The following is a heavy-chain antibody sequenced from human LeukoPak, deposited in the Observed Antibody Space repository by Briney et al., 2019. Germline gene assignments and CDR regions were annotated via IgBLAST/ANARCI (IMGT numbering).Heavy chain of an antibody. D-gene: IGHD6-6*01. Sequence: GGSLRLSCAASGFTFSSYAMSWVRQTPGKGLEWVSAISGSGGSTYYADSVKGRFTISRDNSKNTLYLQMNSLRAEDTAVYYCAKSIAARRGFDYWGQGTLVTVSS. CDR1: GFTFSSYA. CDR2: ISGSGGST. CDR3: AKSIAARRGFDY. V-gene: IGHV3-23*01. J-gene: IGHJ4*02.